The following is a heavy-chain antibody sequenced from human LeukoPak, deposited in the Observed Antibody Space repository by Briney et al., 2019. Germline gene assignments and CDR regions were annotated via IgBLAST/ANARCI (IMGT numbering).Heavy chain of an antibody. Sequence: PGGSLRLSCAASGFTFSSYSMNWVRQAPGKGLEWVSSISSSSSYIYYADSVKGRFTISRDNPKNSLYLQMNSLRAEDTAVYYCARGARRPTSSSWYYFDYWGQGTLVTVSS. V-gene: IGHV3-21*01. J-gene: IGHJ4*02. CDR2: ISSSSSYI. D-gene: IGHD6-13*01. CDR1: GFTFSSYS. CDR3: ARGARRPTSSSWYYFDY.